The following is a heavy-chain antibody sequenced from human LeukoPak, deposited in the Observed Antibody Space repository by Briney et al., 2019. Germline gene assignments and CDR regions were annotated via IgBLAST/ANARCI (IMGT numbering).Heavy chain of an antibody. CDR2: ISGSGGST. V-gene: IGHV3-23*01. J-gene: IGHJ3*02. CDR3: AKDLNYDFWSGYSDAFDI. Sequence: GGSLRLSCAASGFTFSSYAMSWVRQAPGKGLGWVSAISGSGGSTYYADSVKGRFTISRDNSKNTLYLQMNSLRAEDTAVYYCAKDLNYDFWSGYSDAFDIWGQGTMVTVSS. D-gene: IGHD3-3*01. CDR1: GFTFSSYA.